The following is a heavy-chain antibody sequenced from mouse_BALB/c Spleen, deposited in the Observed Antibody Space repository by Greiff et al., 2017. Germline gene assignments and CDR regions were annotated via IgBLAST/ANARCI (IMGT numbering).Heavy chain of an antibody. V-gene: IGHV5-17*02. Sequence: VQLMESGGGLVQPGGSRKLSCAASGFTFSSFGMHWVRQAPAKGLECVAYISSGSSTIYYADTVKGRFTISRDNPKNTLFLQMTSLRSEDTAMYYCARKDSSGYYAMDYWGQGTSVTGSS. CDR2: ISSGSSTI. CDR3: ARKDSSGYYAMDY. J-gene: IGHJ4*01. D-gene: IGHD3-2*01. CDR1: GFTFSSFG.